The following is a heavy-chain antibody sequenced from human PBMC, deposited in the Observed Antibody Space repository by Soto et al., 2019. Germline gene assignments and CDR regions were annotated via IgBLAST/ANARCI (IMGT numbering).Heavy chain of an antibody. V-gene: IGHV1-18*04. CDR1: GYTFTSYG. CDR3: ASEVAVAGSGWFEP. CDR2: ISAYNGNT. D-gene: IGHD6-19*01. J-gene: IGHJ5*02. Sequence: WESVKVSCKASGYTFTSYGISWVRQAPGQGLEWMGWISAYNGNTNYAQKLQGRVTMTTDTSTSTAYMELRSLRSDDTAVYYCASEVAVAGSGWFEPWGQGTLVTVSS.